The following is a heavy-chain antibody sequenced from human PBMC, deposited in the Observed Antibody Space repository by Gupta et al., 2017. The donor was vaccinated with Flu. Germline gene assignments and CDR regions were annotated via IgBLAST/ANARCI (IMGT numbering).Heavy chain of an antibody. V-gene: IGHV1-69*01. CDR3: GGLLGHCSTTSCYENFDF. D-gene: IGHD2-2*01. CDR2: IIPMFSPS. CDR1: GGTVRTYP. Sequence: QARLVQSGSEVKKPGSSVRVSCKASGGTVRTYPITWVRQAPGQGLEWMGAIIPMFSPSTYAQKFQGRLTITADESTSTSYMELRSLTSEDTATYYCGGLLGHCSTTSCYENFDFWGQGTLVTVSS. J-gene: IGHJ4*02.